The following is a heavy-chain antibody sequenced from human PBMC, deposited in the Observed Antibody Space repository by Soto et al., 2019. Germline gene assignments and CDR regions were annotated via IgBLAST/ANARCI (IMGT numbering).Heavy chain of an antibody. D-gene: IGHD3-3*01. CDR3: ARGQRFSDWFDP. V-gene: IGHV4-4*07. CDR2: IYGSGST. Sequence: SETLSLSCTLSGGAIGIHYWAWIRQPAGKGLEWIAPIYGSGSTKYNPSLQSRVTMSLDTSKNQLSLRLESVTAADTAVYYCARGQRFSDWFDPWGQGTLFTVSS. CDR1: GGAIGIHY. J-gene: IGHJ5*02.